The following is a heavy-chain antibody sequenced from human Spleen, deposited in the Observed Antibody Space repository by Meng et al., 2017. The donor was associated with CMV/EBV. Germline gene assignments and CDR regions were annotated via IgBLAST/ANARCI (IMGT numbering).Heavy chain of an antibody. D-gene: IGHD5-12*01. CDR3: ARVGNSGYDFQSISVYYYYYGMDV. CDR2: ISYDGSNA. CDR1: GFVFNTYV. V-gene: IGHV3-30*04. Sequence: GGSLRLSCAASGFVFNTYVLHCVRQAPGKGLEWVAVISYDGSNAHHADSVKGRFTISRDNSKNTLYLQMNSLRVEDTAVYYCARVGNSGYDFQSISVYYYYYGMDVWGQGTTVTVSS. J-gene: IGHJ6*02.